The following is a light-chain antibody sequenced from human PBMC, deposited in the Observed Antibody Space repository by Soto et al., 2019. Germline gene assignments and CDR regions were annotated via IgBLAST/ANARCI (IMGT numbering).Light chain of an antibody. CDR3: QQYNNWPLT. Sequence: EIVMTQSPATLSVSPGERATLSCRASPSVSSKLAWYQQKPGQAPRLLIYDASTRATGIPARFSGSGSGTEFTLTFSSLQSEDFAVYDCQQYNNWPLTFGGGTKVEIK. V-gene: IGKV3-15*01. CDR2: DAS. CDR1: PSVSSK. J-gene: IGKJ4*01.